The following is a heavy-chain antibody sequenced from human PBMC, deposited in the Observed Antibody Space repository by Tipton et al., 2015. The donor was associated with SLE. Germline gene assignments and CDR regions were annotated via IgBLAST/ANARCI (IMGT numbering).Heavy chain of an antibody. Sequence: RSLRLSCAASGFTFSTYAMHWVRQAPGKGLEWVAVISYDGSNKYYADSVKGRFTISRDNSKNTLYLQMNSLRAEDTAVYYCARAGYSSDWLDYWGQGTLVTVSS. CDR1: GFTFSTYA. CDR3: ARAGYSSDWLDY. CDR2: ISYDGSNK. J-gene: IGHJ4*02. D-gene: IGHD6-19*01. V-gene: IGHV3-30*04.